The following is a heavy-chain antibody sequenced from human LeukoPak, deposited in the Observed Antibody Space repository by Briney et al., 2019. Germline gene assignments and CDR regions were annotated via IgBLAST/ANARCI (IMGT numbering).Heavy chain of an antibody. D-gene: IGHD6-6*01. J-gene: IGHJ4*02. CDR2: IYYSGST. CDR1: GGSISSSSYY. V-gene: IGHV4-39*01. Sequence: SETLSLTCTVSGGSISSSSYYWGWIRQPPGKGLEWIGSIYYSGSTHYNPSLKSRVTISVDTSKNQFSLKLSPVTAADTAVYYCANYYSSSYDIDYWGQGTLVTVSS. CDR3: ANYYSSSYDIDY.